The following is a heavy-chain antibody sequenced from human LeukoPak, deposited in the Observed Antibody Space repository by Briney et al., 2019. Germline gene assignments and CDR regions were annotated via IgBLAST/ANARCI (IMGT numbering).Heavy chain of an antibody. CDR2: IYSGGST. Sequence: PGGSLRLSCAASGFTVSSNYMSWVRQAPGKGLEWVSVIYSGGSTYYADSVKGRFTISRHNSKNTLYLQMNRLRAEDTAVYYCARDRSLGYCSSTSCYSPRYYYYGMDVWGQGTTVTVSS. D-gene: IGHD2-2*01. CDR1: GFTVSSNY. J-gene: IGHJ6*02. V-gene: IGHV3-53*04. CDR3: ARDRSLGYCSSTSCYSPRYYYYGMDV.